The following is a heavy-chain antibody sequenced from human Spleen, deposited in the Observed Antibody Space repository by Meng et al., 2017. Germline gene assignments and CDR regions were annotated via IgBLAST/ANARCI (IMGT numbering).Heavy chain of an antibody. CDR2: LGPHGGDT. V-gene: IGHV1-18*01. D-gene: IGHD3-10*01. CDR1: DYTFTGYG. Sequence: QVPPVQAGPVLKKPGASGKLSCKASDYTFTGYGVSWVRHAPGQGLEWMAWLGPHGGDTSHEPKFQGRVTVSADRPTATAYMELRSLRSDDTAVYYCARGTPGRSYSNYWGQGTLVTVAS. J-gene: IGHJ4*02. CDR3: ARGTPGRSYSNY.